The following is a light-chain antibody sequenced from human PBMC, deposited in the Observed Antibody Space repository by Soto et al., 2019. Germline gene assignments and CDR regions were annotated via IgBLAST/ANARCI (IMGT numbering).Light chain of an antibody. J-gene: IGKJ2*01. CDR2: GAS. CDR1: QSVSSSY. CDR3: QQYGSSPGT. V-gene: IGKV3-20*01. Sequence: EIVLTQSPGTLSLSPGERATLSCRGSQSVSSSYLAWYQQKPGQAPRLLIYGASSRATGIPDRFSGSGSGTDFTLTISRLEPEDFAVYYCQQYGSSPGTFVQGTKLEIK.